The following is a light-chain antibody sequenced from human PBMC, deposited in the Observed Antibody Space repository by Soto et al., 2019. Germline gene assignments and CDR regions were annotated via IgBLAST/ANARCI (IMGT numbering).Light chain of an antibody. CDR2: GAS. J-gene: IGKJ1*01. CDR1: QSVSSSY. Sequence: IVMTQSPSTLSASPGERATLSCRASQSVSSSYLAWYQQKPGQAPRLLIYGASSRATGIPDRFSGSGSGTDFTLTISRLEPEDFAVYYCQQYGSSQTFGQGTKVDIK. CDR3: QQYGSSQT. V-gene: IGKV3-20*01.